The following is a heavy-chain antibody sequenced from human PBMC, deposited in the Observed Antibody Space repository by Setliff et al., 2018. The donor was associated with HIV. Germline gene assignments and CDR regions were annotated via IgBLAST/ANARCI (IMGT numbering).Heavy chain of an antibody. CDR2: IHPDDSDT. CDR3: ARHRHTAADY. D-gene: IGHD6-13*01. Sequence: GESLKISCKGSGYTFTTNWIGWVRQMPGKGLEWMGIIHPDDSDTRYSPSFQGQVTISADKYISTAYLQWNSLKASDTAFYFCARHRHTAADYWGQGTLVTVSS. CDR1: GYTFTTNW. V-gene: IGHV5-51*01. J-gene: IGHJ4*02.